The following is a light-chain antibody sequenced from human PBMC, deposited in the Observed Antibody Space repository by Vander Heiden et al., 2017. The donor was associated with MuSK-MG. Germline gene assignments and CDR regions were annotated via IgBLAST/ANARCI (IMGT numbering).Light chain of an antibody. J-gene: IGKJ3*01. CDR2: AAS. V-gene: IGKV1-39*01. CDR3: QQTFRTLGVI. CDR1: QSISSY. Sequence: DIQMTQSPSSLSASVGDRVTITCRASQSISSYLNWYQQKPGKAPKVLIYAASSLQSGVPSRFSGSGSGTDFTLTISSLQPEDFATYYCQQTFRTLGVIFGHGTKVDIK.